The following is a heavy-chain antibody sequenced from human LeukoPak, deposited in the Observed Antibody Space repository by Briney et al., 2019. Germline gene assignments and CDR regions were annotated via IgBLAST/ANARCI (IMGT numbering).Heavy chain of an antibody. CDR2: IYYSGST. D-gene: IGHD5-18*01. CDR1: GGSISSSSYY. V-gene: IGHV4-39*01. CDR3: ARRGYSYGYAKIDY. Sequence: SETLSLTCTVSGGSISSSSYYWGRIRQPPGKGLEWIGRIYYSGSTYYNPSLKSRVTITEDTSKNQYFQQQSSVTAADTAVYYCARRGYSYGYAKIDYWGQGTLVTVSS. J-gene: IGHJ4*02.